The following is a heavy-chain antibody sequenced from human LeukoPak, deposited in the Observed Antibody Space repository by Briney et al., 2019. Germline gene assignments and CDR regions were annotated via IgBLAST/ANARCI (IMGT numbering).Heavy chain of an antibody. CDR3: AKDKGPTADGWFDP. V-gene: IGHV3-53*01. Sequence: GSLRLSRAVSGFTDSSNYMSWLRPAPGKGLEGVSVIYSGGSTYYADSGKGRFTISRDNSKNTLYLQMNSMGAQDTAVYYCAKDKGPTADGWFDPWGQGTLVTVSS. J-gene: IGHJ5*02. CDR1: GFTDSSNY. D-gene: IGHD2-21*02. CDR2: IYSGGST.